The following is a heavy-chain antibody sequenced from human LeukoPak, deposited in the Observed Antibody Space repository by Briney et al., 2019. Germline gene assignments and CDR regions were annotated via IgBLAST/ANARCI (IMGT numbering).Heavy chain of an antibody. CDR3: ARVYYSSSYDYWYFNL. Sequence: PSETLSLTCAVYGGSFSGYYWSWIRQPPGKGLEWIGYIYYSGNTNYNPSLKSRLTISIDTSKNQFSLKLSSVTAADTAVYYCARVYYSSSYDYWYFNLWGRGTLVTVSS. D-gene: IGHD6-13*01. CDR1: GGSFSGYY. CDR2: IYYSGNT. V-gene: IGHV4-59*01. J-gene: IGHJ2*01.